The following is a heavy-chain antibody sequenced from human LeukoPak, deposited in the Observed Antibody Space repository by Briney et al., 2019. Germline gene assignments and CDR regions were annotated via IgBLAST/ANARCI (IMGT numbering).Heavy chain of an antibody. CDR2: ISGSGDST. CDR1: GFTLRSYV. D-gene: IGHD2-21*02. V-gene: IGHV3-23*01. CDR3: AKDRLLNCRGDCYIFDY. Sequence: PGGSLRLSCVASGFTLRSYVMNWVRQTPGKGLEWVSSISGSGDSTFYVDSVKGRFSISRDNSKNTLYLQVNGLRTEDTAVYYCAKDRLLNCRGDCYIFDYWGQGTVVTVSS. J-gene: IGHJ4*02.